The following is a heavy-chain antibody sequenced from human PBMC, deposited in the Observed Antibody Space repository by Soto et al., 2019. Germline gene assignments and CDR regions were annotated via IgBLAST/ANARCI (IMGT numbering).Heavy chain of an antibody. CDR2: LSHSGGT. CDR3: ARVERGTVATVVDAFDI. D-gene: IGHD3-16*01. V-gene: IGHV4-34*01. J-gene: IGHJ3*02. CDR1: GGFVSSGSYY. Sequence: QVQLQQWGAGLFKPSETLSLTCAVYGGFVSSGSYYWSWIRQPPGKGLEWIGELSHSGGTHFNQSHKSRVTLSVDTSKNQFSLRMSSVTAADTALYYCARVERGTVATVVDAFDIWGPGTMVTVSS.